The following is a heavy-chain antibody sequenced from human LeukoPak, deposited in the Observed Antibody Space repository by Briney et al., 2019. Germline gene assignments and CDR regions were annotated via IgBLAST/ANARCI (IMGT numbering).Heavy chain of an antibody. D-gene: IGHD2-15*01. V-gene: IGHV3-23*01. CDR2: MSADGGGT. CDR3: AKSSGASTYYFDY. CDR1: GFTFSSYA. Sequence: GGSLRLSCAASGFTFSSYAMSWVRQAPGKGLERVSAMSADGGGTYIADSLKGRCTISRDNSKSTLSLQMNSLRAEDTAIYYCAKSSGASTYYFDYWGQGILVTVS. J-gene: IGHJ4*02.